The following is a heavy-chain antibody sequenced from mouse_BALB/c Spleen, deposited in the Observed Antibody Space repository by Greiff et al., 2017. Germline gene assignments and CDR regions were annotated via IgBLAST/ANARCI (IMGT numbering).Heavy chain of an antibody. V-gene: IGHV1-69*02. D-gene: IGHD2-4*01. CDR1: GYTFTSYW. CDR3: ARNYDPYYAMDY. Sequence: VQLQQPGAELVKPGASVKLSCKASGYTFTSYWMHWVKQRPGQGLEWIGEIDPSDSYTNYNQKFKGKATLTVDKSSSTAYMQLSSLTSEDSAVYYCARNYDPYYAMDYWGQGTSVTVSS. CDR2: IDPSDSYT. J-gene: IGHJ4*01.